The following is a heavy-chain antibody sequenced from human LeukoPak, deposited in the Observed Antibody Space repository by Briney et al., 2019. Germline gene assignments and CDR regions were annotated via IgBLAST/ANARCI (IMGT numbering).Heavy chain of an antibody. CDR3: ARGDDSGYYDYFDY. Sequence: AGGSLRLSCAASGFTFSSYAMHWVRQAPGKGLEWVAVISYDGSNKYYAASVKGRFTISRDFSKNTVFLHMNSLRAEDTAMYYCARGDDSGYYDYFDYWGQGALVTVSS. CDR2: ISYDGSNK. J-gene: IGHJ4*02. CDR1: GFTFSSYA. D-gene: IGHD3-22*01. V-gene: IGHV3-30*14.